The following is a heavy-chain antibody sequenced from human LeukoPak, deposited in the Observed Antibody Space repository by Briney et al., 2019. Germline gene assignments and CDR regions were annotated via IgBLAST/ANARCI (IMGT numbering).Heavy chain of an antibody. CDR2: IYNSGTT. CDR1: GGSIRNSSFY. D-gene: IGHD5-24*01. Sequence: SETLSLTCAVSGGSIRNSSFYWGWIRQPPGKGLEWIASIYNSGTTYYNPSIKSRITIFVDTSKNQVSLKLRSVTAADTAVYYCARHALEGKWLQFYYFNYWGQGSLVTVSS. V-gene: IGHV4-39*01. J-gene: IGHJ4*02. CDR3: ARHALEGKWLQFYYFNY.